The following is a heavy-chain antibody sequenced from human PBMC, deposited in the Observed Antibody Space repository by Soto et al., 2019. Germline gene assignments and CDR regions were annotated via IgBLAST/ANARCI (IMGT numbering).Heavy chain of an antibody. CDR1: GGNFNTYA. CDR3: AKEAGDH. CDR2: IIPMFDIK. Sequence: QLQLVQSGAEVKERGSSVKISCKTSGGNFNTYALTWVRQAPGQGLEWIGGIIPMFDIKNVAQRFQGRVPLNADDSMTTAYMEMTSLRSDDTAVYYCAKEAGDHWGQGTLVTVSS. J-gene: IGHJ4*02. V-gene: IGHV1-69*01. D-gene: IGHD3-10*01.